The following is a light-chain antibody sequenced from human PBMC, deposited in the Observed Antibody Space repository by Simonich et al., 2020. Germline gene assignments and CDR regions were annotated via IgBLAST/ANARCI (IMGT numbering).Light chain of an antibody. J-gene: IGKJ1*01. CDR1: QSHLHSNGYNY. CDR3: MQALQTWT. V-gene: IGKV2-28*01. CDR2: LGS. Sequence: DIVMTQSPLSLPVTPGEPASTFCRSRQSHLHSNGYNYLDWYLQKPGQSPQLLIYLGSYRASGVPDRFSGSGSGTDFTLKISRVEAEDVGVYYCMQALQTWTFGQGTKVEIK.